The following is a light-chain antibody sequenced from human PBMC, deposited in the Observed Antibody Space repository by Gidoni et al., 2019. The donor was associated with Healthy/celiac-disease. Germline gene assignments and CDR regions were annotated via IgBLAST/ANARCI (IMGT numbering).Light chain of an antibody. CDR3: QRRNNKRRVFT. CDR1: QSVSSY. J-gene: IGKJ3*01. CDR2: DAT. V-gene: IGKV3-11*01. Sequence: DNVPSHFPATLSLSPGERATPPCSVSQSVSSYLAWYQQKPGQAPRLLIYDATNRTTGIPARLRGSGCGTGITLTISSRGPEDVAVDYYQRRNNKRRVFTFGPGTKVDIK.